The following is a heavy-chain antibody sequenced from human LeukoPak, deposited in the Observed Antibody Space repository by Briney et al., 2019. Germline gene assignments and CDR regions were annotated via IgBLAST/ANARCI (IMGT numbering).Heavy chain of an antibody. CDR3: ARGVHTGYSSGWRKNYYYYYMDV. D-gene: IGHD6-19*01. CDR2: IYTSGST. V-gene: IGHV4-4*07. CDR1: GGSISSYY. Sequence: SETLSLTCTVSGGSISSYYWSWIRQPAGKGLEWIGRIYTSGSTNYNPSLKSRVTISVDTSKNQFSLKLSSVTAADTAVYYCARGVHTGYSSGWRKNYYYYYMDVWGKGTTVTVSS. J-gene: IGHJ6*03.